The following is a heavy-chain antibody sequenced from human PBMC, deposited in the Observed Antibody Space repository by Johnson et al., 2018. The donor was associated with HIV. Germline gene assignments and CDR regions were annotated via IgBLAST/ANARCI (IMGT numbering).Heavy chain of an antibody. V-gene: IGHV3-30*02. J-gene: IGHJ3*02. CDR1: GFTFSNYA. CDR2: IRYDGSNK. Sequence: QVQLVESGGGVVQPGGSLRLSCAASGFTFSNYAMHWVRQAPGKGLEWVAFIRYDGSNKYYADSVKGRFTISRDNSKNTLYLQMNSLRAEDTAVYYCAKTEDAFDIWGQGTMVPVSS. CDR3: AKTEDAFDI.